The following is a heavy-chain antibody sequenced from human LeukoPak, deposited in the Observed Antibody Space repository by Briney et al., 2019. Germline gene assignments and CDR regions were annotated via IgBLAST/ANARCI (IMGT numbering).Heavy chain of an antibody. Sequence: PGGSLRLSCAASGFTFSSYWMSWVRQAPGKGLEWVANIKQDGSEKYYVDSAKGRFTISRDNAKKSLSLQMNSLRAEDTAVYYCARGYDGNTYGDYGGQGTLVTVSS. CDR3: ARGYDGNTYGDY. D-gene: IGHD1-26*01. CDR2: IKQDGSEK. V-gene: IGHV3-7*04. J-gene: IGHJ4*02. CDR1: GFTFSSYW.